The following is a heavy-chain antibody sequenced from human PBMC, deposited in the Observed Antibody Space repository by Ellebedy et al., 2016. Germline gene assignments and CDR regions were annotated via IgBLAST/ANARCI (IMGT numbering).Heavy chain of an antibody. D-gene: IGHD6-13*01. J-gene: IGHJ6*02. CDR2: IKQDGSEK. CDR3: ARDGYSSSWYPLYYYYGMDV. Sequence: GESLKISXAASGFTFSSYWMSWVRQAPGKGLEWVANIKQDGSEKYYVDSVKGRFTISRDNAKNSLYLQMNSLRAEDTAVYYCARDGYSSSWYPLYYYYGMDVWGQGTTVTVSS. V-gene: IGHV3-7*01. CDR1: GFTFSSYW.